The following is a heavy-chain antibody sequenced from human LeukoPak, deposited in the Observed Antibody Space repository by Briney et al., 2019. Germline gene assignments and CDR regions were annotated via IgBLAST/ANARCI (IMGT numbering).Heavy chain of an antibody. CDR1: GGSISSYY. V-gene: IGHV4-59*12. D-gene: IGHD3-22*01. CDR3: ARGDGYYYDSSGSYYYYYMDV. J-gene: IGHJ6*03. Sequence: PSETLSLTCTVSGGSISSYYWSWIRQPPGKGLEWIGYIYYSGSTNYNPSLKSRGTISVDTSKNQFSLKLTSVTAADTAVYYCARGDGYYYDSSGSYYYYYMDVWGKGTTVTVSS. CDR2: IYYSGST.